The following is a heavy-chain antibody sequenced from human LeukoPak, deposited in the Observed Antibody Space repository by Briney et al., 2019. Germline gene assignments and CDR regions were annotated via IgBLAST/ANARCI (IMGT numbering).Heavy chain of an antibody. V-gene: IGHV4-59*01. D-gene: IGHD1-26*01. Sequence: SETLSLTCTVSGASISDYYWSWIRQPPGKGLEWIGFFSNSGTTNYNPSLKSRVTMSVDTSENQFSLSLYSVTAADTAVYYCARYSATYYVYWDEGTLVTVSS. J-gene: IGHJ4*02. CDR3: ARYSATYYVY. CDR1: GASISDYY. CDR2: FSNSGTT.